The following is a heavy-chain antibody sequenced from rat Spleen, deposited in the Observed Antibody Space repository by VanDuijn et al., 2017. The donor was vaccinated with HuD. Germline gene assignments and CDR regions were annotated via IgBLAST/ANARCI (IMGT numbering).Heavy chain of an antibody. V-gene: IGHV10-5*01. J-gene: IGHJ4*01. D-gene: IGHD1-10*01. CDR3: KADNNYVMDA. CDR1: GFTFSNAA. CDR2: IRTKPNNYAT. Sequence: VQLVESGGGLVQPKESLKISCAASGFTFSNAAMYWVRQAPGKGLEWVARIRTKPNNYATYYADSVKGRFTISRDDSKSMVYLQMDNLKTEDTAMYYCKADNNYVMDAWGQGASVTVSS.